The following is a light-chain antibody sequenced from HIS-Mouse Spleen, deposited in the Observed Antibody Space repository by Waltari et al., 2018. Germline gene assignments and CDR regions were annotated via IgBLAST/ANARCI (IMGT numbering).Light chain of an antibody. CDR1: ALPKQN. CDR3: QSADSSGTYYV. Sequence: SYELTQPPSVSVSPGQTARITCSGDALPKQNDYWYQQKQGQAPVLVIYKDSERPSGIPERFSGSSSGTTVTLTISGVQAEDEADYYCQSADSSGTYYVFGTGTKVTVL. CDR2: KDS. V-gene: IGLV3-25*03. J-gene: IGLJ1*01.